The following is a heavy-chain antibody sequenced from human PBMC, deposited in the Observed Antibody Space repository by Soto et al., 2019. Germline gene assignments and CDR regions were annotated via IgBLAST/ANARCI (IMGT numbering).Heavy chain of an antibody. CDR1: GGTFSSYA. CDR3: ARVRDVTTATVDY. J-gene: IGHJ4*02. D-gene: IGHD4-4*01. Sequence: GASVKVSCKASGGTFSSYAISWVRQAPGQGLEWMGGIIPIFGTANYAQKFQGRVTIAADESTSTAYMELSSLRSEDTAVYYCARVRDVTTATVDYWGQGTLVTVSS. CDR2: IIPIFGTA. V-gene: IGHV1-69*13.